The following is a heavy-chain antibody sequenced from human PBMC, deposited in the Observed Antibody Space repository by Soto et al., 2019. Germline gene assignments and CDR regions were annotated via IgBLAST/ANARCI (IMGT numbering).Heavy chain of an antibody. Sequence: PSETLSLTCSVSGGSISSHFWSWIRQPPGKGLEWIGYIYYSGSTNYNPSLKSRVSMSVDKSKNQFSLHLTSVTAADTAVYYCARLQFGEGFDYWGQGALVTVSS. CDR3: ARLQFGEGFDY. V-gene: IGHV4-59*11. CDR1: GGSISSHF. CDR2: IYYSGST. D-gene: IGHD3-10*01. J-gene: IGHJ4*02.